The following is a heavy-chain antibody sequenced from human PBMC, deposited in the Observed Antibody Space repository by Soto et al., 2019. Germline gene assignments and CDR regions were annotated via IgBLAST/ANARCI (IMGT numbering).Heavy chain of an antibody. J-gene: IGHJ3*02. Sequence: QVQLVQSGAEVKKPGASVKVSCKASGYTFTSYDINWVRQATGQGLEWMGWMNPNSGNTGYAQKFQGRVTMTRNTSMSLADMELSSRGSEDAAVCYCARREWVRDAFDIWGQGPMVTVSS. CDR3: ARREWVRDAFDI. CDR2: MNPNSGNT. CDR1: GYTFTSYD. V-gene: IGHV1-8*01. D-gene: IGHD2-8*01.